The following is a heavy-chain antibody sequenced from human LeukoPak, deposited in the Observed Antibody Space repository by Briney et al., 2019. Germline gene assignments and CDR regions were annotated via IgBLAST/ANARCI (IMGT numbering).Heavy chain of an antibody. CDR1: GYTFTSNA. CDR2: INAGNGYT. Sequence: ASVKVSCKASGYTFTSNAVHWVRQAPGQRLEWMGWINAGNGYTRYSQEFQGRVTFTRDTYASTVYMDLNSLRSDDTAVYYCARASRIAVAGIVYFDPWGRGTLVTVSS. CDR3: ARASRIAVAGIVYFDP. D-gene: IGHD6-19*01. V-gene: IGHV1-3*01. J-gene: IGHJ2*01.